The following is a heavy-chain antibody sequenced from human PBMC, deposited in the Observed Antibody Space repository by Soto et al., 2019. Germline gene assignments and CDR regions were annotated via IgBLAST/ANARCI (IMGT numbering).Heavy chain of an antibody. J-gene: IGHJ4*02. D-gene: IGHD1-26*01. Sequence: PEPLSLTSSISAASISFYYWSWIRQRPGQGLEWIGYIYASGSPYYNPSLRSRVTISADTSKNQISLKLTSPTAADTAVYYCARGVGSSPPRYWGRGTLVTVSS. CDR2: IYASGSP. V-gene: IGHV4-59*01. CDR3: ARGVGSSPPRY. CDR1: AASISFYY.